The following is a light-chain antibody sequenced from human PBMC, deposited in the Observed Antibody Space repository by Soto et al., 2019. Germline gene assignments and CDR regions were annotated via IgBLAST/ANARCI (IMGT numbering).Light chain of an antibody. CDR1: QSISSSY. Sequence: EIVLTQSPGTLSLSPGERATLSCRASQSISSSYLAWYQHKPGQAPRLLLFATSIRATGIPDRISGSVSGTDVTLSISRLEPEDFAVYYCQQYDTSPSTFGPGTKVDIK. CDR3: QQYDTSPST. V-gene: IGKV3-20*01. J-gene: IGKJ3*01. CDR2: ATS.